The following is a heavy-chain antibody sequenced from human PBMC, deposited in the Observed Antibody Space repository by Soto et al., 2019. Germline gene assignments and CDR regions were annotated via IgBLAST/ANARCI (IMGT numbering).Heavy chain of an antibody. J-gene: IGHJ4*02. CDR1: GHSISSGFYY. CDR2: IYHTEST. CDR3: ARYGYSNSARFFDY. Sequence: SETLSLTCAVSGHSISSGFYYWGWVRQPPGKGLEWIGSIYHTESTYYNPSLKSRVTTSVDTSKNQLSLKLSSMTAADTAVYFCARYGYSNSARFFDYWGQGTWVTVSS. D-gene: IGHD6-6*01. V-gene: IGHV4-38-2*01.